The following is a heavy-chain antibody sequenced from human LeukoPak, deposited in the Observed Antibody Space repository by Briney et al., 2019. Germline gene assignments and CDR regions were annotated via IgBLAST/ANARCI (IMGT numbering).Heavy chain of an antibody. CDR1: GFSLSTSGVG. CDR3: AHRNTAMVTDYFDF. Sequence: SGPTLVNPTQTLTLTCTFSGFSLSTSGVGVGWIRQPPGKALEWLGFIYWDDDKRYSPSLKSRLTITRDTSKNQVVLTMTNMDPVDTATYYCAHRNTAMVTDYFDFWGQGTLVTVSS. J-gene: IGHJ4*02. V-gene: IGHV2-5*02. D-gene: IGHD5-18*01. CDR2: IYWDDDK.